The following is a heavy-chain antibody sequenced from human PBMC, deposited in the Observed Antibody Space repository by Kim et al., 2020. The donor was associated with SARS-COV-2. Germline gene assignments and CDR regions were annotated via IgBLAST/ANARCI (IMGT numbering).Heavy chain of an antibody. CDR2: ISSSSSYI. J-gene: IGHJ6*02. D-gene: IGHD3-10*01. V-gene: IGHV3-21*01. Sequence: GGSLRLSCAASGFTFSSYSMNWVRQAPGKGLEWVSSISSSSSYIYYADSVKGRFTISRDNAKNSLYLQMNSLRAEDTAVYYCARDDVRYYGSGSYYIPEYGMDVWGQGTTVTVSS. CDR1: GFTFSSYS. CDR3: ARDDVRYYGSGSYYIPEYGMDV.